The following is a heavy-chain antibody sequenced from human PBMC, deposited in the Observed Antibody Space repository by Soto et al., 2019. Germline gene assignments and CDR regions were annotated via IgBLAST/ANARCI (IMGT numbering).Heavy chain of an antibody. J-gene: IGHJ4*02. CDR3: ARHNSGPCGGDCYSDY. D-gene: IGHD2-21*02. Sequence: PGGSLRLSCEASGFTFSSYAMNWVCQAPGKGLEWMSVISGSGGATYFADSVKGRFTISSDNTNNTLYLQMHSLRAEDTAVYYCARHNSGPCGGDCYSDYWGQGTLVTVPS. V-gene: IGHV3-23*01. CDR2: ISGSGGAT. CDR1: GFTFSSYA.